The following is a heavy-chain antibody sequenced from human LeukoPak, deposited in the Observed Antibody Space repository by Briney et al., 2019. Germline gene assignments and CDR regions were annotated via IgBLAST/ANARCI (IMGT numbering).Heavy chain of an antibody. CDR3: ARNRAN. V-gene: IGHV3-21*01. D-gene: IGHD2/OR15-2a*01. CDR1: GFTFSSYR. Sequence: GGSLRLSCAASGFTFSSYRMIWVRHAPGKGLEWVSSIISSSSYIYYGDSVKGQFPISRDKANISLYLQMNSRRAEDTAVYYGARNRANWGQGTLVTISS. J-gene: IGHJ4*02. CDR2: IISSSSYI.